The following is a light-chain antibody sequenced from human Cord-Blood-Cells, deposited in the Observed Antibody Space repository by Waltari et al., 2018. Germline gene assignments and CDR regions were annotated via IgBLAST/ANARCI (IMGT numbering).Light chain of an antibody. Sequence: NFMLTQPHSVSESPGKTVTISGTRSSGSIASNYVQWYQQRPGSSPTTVIYEDNQSPSGVPDRFSGSIDSSSNSASLTISGLKTEDEADYYCQSYDSSNRVFGGGTKLTVL. J-gene: IGLJ3*02. CDR1: SGSIASNY. CDR3: QSYDSSNRV. CDR2: EDN. V-gene: IGLV6-57*01.